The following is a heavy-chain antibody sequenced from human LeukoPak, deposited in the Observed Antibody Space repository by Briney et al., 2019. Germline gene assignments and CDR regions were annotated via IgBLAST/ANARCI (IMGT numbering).Heavy chain of an antibody. Sequence: GASVKVSCKASGYTFTGYYMHWVRQAPGQGLEWMGRINPNSGGTNYAQKFQGRVTMTRDTSISTAYMELSRPRSDDTAVYYCARTIMGSSWSRNFDYWGQGTLVTVSS. CDR1: GYTFTGYY. D-gene: IGHD6-13*01. CDR3: ARTIMGSSWSRNFDY. J-gene: IGHJ4*02. CDR2: INPNSGGT. V-gene: IGHV1-2*06.